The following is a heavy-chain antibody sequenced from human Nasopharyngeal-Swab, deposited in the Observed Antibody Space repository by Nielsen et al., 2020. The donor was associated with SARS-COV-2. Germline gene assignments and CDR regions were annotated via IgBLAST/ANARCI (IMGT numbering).Heavy chain of an antibody. CDR3: ARHSSGWSFDY. CDR1: GASISSRNYY. D-gene: IGHD6-19*01. Sequence: ESLKISCTVSGASISSRNYYWGWIRQPPGKGLEWIGTIYYSGNTYFNPSLKIRVTMSVNTSKHQFSLNLSSVTAADTALYYCARHSSGWSFDYWDHGTLVTVSS. J-gene: IGHJ4*01. V-gene: IGHV4-39*01. CDR2: IYYSGNT.